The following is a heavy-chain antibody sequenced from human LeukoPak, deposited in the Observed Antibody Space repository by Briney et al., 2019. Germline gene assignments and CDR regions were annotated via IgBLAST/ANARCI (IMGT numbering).Heavy chain of an antibody. CDR3: ATDRHLPPSTLIDH. Sequence: QPGGSLRLSCVASGFTFTNYAINWVRQAPGKGLDWVSGISGGGEITFYSQSVKGRCTTSRDNSKYTVFLEMNRLKVEDTAIYYCATDRHLPPSTLIDHWGQGTLVTVSS. CDR1: GFTFTNYA. V-gene: IGHV3-23*01. CDR2: ISGGGEIT. J-gene: IGHJ4*02.